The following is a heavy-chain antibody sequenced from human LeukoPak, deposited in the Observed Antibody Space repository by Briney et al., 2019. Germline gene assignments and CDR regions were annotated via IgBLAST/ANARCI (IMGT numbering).Heavy chain of an antibody. CDR2: IPYDGSNT. V-gene: IGHV3-30*02. CDR1: GLTFSNYG. D-gene: IGHD7-27*01. J-gene: IGHJ6*03. Sequence: GGSLRLSCTASGLTFSNYGMYWVRQAPGKGLEWVAFIPYDGSNTYSADSVKGRFTISRDNSKNTLYLQMQSLKIEDTGLYFCAKDSYIKATGAYYMDVWGKGTTVTVSS. CDR3: AKDSYIKATGAYYMDV.